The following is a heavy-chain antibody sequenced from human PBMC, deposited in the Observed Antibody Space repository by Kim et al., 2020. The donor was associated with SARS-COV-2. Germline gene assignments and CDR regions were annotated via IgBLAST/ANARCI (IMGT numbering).Heavy chain of an antibody. D-gene: IGHD3-10*01. CDR1: GFAITSYW. J-gene: IGHJ6*02. CDR3: AKDREIRGHGLDV. Sequence: GGSLRLSCAASGFAITSYWMHWVRQAPGKGLEWVASMKEDGKDTYYAYSMGGRMTMTRDTAKNSVYLEMTNLRDDDTALYYCAKDREIRGHGLDVWGQGAPVLVSS. V-gene: IGHV3-7*03. CDR2: MKEDGKDT.